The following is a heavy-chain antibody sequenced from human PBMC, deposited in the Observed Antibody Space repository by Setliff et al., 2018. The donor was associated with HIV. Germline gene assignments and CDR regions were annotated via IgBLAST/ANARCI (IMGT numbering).Heavy chain of an antibody. V-gene: IGHV4-59*01. CDR2: IYYSGST. CDR3: ARSLGGVAGIFDY. Sequence: KASETLSLTCTVSGGSISTSYWSWIRQPPGKGLEWIGYIYYSGSTDYNPSLKNRVTISVDTSKNQFSLKLYSVTAADTAVYYCARSLGGVAGIFDYWGQGTLVTVSS. J-gene: IGHJ4*02. D-gene: IGHD6-19*01. CDR1: GGSISTSY.